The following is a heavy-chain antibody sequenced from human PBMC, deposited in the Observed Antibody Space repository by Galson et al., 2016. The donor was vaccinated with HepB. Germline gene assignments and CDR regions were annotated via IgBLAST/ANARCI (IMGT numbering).Heavy chain of an antibody. V-gene: IGHV4-61*02. CDR3: AREVIVVAPASRSYYYYYMDV. CDR1: GVSISSGNYY. Sequence: TLSLTCTVSGVSISSGNYYWSWIRQSAGKGLEWIGRIYTSGSTNYSPSLKSRVTISVDTSRNQFSLRLSSVTAADTAVYYCAREVIVVAPASRSYYYYYMDVWGKGTTVTVSS. CDR2: IYTSGST. D-gene: IGHD2-2*01. J-gene: IGHJ6*03.